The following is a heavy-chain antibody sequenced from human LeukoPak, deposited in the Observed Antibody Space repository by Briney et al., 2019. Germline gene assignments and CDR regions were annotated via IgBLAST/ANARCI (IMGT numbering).Heavy chain of an antibody. D-gene: IGHD3-3*01. J-gene: IGHJ4*02. CDR1: GFTFSSYA. CDR2: ISGSGGST. V-gene: IGHV3-23*01. CDR3: AKIAPMRITIFGVEFDY. Sequence: GGSLRLSCAASGFTFSSYAMSWVRQAPGKGLEWVSAISGSGGSTYYADSVKGRFTISRDNSKNTLYLQMNSLRAEDTAVYYCAKIAPMRITIFGVEFDYWGQGTLVTVSS.